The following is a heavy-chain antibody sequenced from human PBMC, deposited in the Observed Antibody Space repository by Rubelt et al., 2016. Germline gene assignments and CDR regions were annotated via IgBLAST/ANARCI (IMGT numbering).Heavy chain of an antibody. D-gene: IGHD3-22*01. J-gene: IGHJ4*02. CDR2: ISAYNGNT. CDR1: GYTFTSYG. Sequence: QVQLVQSGAEVKKPGASVKVSCKASGYTFTSYGISWVRQAPGQGLEWMGWISAYNGNTNYSQKLQGRVTMTTDTTTSTAYMELRSLRSDDTAVYYCARWHYYDSSGYNSYWGQGTLVTVSS. V-gene: IGHV1-18*01. CDR3: ARWHYYDSSGYNSY.